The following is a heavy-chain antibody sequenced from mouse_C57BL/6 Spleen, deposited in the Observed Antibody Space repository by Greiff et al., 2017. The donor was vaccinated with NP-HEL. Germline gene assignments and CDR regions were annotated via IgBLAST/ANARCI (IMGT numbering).Heavy chain of an antibody. CDR1: GYTFTSYW. V-gene: IGHV1-53*01. D-gene: IGHD1-1*01. J-gene: IGHJ3*01. CDR3: AREGDYYGSSYWFAY. CDR2: IYPGSGST. Sequence: QVQLQQPGTELVKPGASVKLSCKASGYTFTSYWMHWVKQRPGQGLEWIGNIYPGSGSTNYNEKFKSKATLTVDTSSSTAYMQLSSLTSEDSAVYYCAREGDYYGSSYWFAYWGQGTLVTVSA.